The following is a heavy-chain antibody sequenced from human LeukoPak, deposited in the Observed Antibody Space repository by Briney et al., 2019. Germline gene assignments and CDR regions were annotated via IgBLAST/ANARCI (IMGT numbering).Heavy chain of an antibody. CDR3: ARAPENILNRYNLFDP. J-gene: IGHJ5*02. V-gene: IGHV4-34*01. Sequence: PSETLSLTCAVYGGSFSGYYWSWIRQPPGKGLEWIGEINHSGSTNYNPSLKSRVTISVDTSKNQFSLKLSSVTAADTAVYYCARAPENILNRYNLFDPWGQGTLVTVSS. CDR1: GGSFSGYY. CDR2: INHSGST.